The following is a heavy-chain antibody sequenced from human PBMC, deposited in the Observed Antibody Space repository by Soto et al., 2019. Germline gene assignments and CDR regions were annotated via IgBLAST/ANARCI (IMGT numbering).Heavy chain of an antibody. CDR2: MDPSDSYT. CDR1: GYSFTTYW. J-gene: IGHJ4*02. D-gene: IGHD6-19*01. Sequence: EVQLVQSGAEVKKPGESLRISCKGSGYSFTTYWITWVRQMPGKGLEGMGRMDPSDSYTNYSPSFQDHVSTSAAKSISTSYLQCSSLKTSDTALYYCARHGWGYWGQGTLVNVSS. CDR3: ARHGWGY. V-gene: IGHV5-10-1*01.